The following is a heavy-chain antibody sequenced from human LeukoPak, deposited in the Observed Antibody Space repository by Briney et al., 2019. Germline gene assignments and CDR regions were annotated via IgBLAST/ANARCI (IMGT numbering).Heavy chain of an antibody. Sequence: ASVKVSCKASGYTLTSYGISWVRQAPGQGLEWMGWISADNANRKYAQKFQDRVSMTTDISTSTAYMDLRSLRSDDTAVYYCARDEPYSSGWYYFDYWGQGTLVTVSS. CDR2: ISADNANR. CDR1: GYTLTSYG. CDR3: ARDEPYSSGWYYFDY. J-gene: IGHJ4*02. D-gene: IGHD6-19*01. V-gene: IGHV1-18*01.